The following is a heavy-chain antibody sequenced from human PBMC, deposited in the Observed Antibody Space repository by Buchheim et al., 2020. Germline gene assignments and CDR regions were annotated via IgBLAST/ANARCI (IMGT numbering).Heavy chain of an antibody. CDR2: ISSSSSTI. D-gene: IGHD2-2*01. CDR1: GFTFSSYS. J-gene: IGHJ4*02. Sequence: EVQLVESGGGLVQPGRSLRLSCAASGFTFSSYSMNWVRQAPGKGLEWVSYISSSSSTIYYADSVKGRFTISRDNAKNSLYLQMNSLRAEDTAVYYCARDAVVVPANAHGLDYWGQGTL. V-gene: IGHV3-48*04. CDR3: ARDAVVVPANAHGLDY.